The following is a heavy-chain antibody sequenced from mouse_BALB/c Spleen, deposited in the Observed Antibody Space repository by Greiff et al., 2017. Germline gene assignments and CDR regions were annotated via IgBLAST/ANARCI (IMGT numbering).Heavy chain of an antibody. CDR1: GYSITSGYY. CDR2: ISYDGSN. J-gene: IGHJ4*01. Sequence: EVQLQESGPGLVKPSQSLSLTCSVTGYSITSGYYWNWIRQFPGNKLEWMGYISYDGSNNYNPSLKNRISITRDTSKNQFFLKLNSVTTEDTATYYCARVYRFYAMDYWGQGTSVTVSS. D-gene: IGHD2-14*01. V-gene: IGHV3-6*02. CDR3: ARVYRFYAMDY.